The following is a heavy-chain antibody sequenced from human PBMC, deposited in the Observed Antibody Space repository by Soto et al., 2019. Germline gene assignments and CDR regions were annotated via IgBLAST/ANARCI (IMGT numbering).Heavy chain of an antibody. D-gene: IGHD3-10*01. CDR1: GYSFTSYW. Sequence: PGESLKISCNGSGYSFTSYWIGWVGQMPWKGLEWMGIIYPGDSDTRYSPSFQGQVTISADKSISTAYLQWSSLKASDTAMYYCARRTYGSGSRYAFDIWGQGTMVTVSS. CDR2: IYPGDSDT. CDR3: ARRTYGSGSRYAFDI. V-gene: IGHV5-51*01. J-gene: IGHJ3*02.